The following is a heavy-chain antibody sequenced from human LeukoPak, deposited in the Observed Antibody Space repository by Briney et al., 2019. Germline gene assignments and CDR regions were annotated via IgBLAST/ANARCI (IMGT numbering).Heavy chain of an antibody. V-gene: IGHV4-4*07. D-gene: IGHD2-21*02. Sequence: SETLSLTCTVSGASFNRYYWSWIRKAAGKGLEWIGRIYSSGTTNYNPSLESRVTMSIDTSKNHLSLKVTSVTAADTAVYYCARGPYCGGDCYFDDWGQGTLVTVSS. CDR2: IYSSGTT. CDR3: ARGPYCGGDCYFDD. J-gene: IGHJ4*02. CDR1: GASFNRYY.